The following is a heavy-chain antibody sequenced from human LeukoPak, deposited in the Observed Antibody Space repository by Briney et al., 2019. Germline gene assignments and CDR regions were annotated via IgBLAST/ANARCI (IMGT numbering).Heavy chain of an antibody. J-gene: IGHJ6*03. Sequence: SETLSLTCTVSGGSISSYYWSWIRQPPGKGLEWIGYIHYSGSTNYNPSLKSRVTISVDTSKNQFSLKLSSATAADTAVCYCARDRSSSWYKALTNYYMDVWGKGTTVTVSS. D-gene: IGHD6-13*01. CDR2: IHYSGST. V-gene: IGHV4-59*01. CDR3: ARDRSSSWYKALTNYYMDV. CDR1: GGSISSYY.